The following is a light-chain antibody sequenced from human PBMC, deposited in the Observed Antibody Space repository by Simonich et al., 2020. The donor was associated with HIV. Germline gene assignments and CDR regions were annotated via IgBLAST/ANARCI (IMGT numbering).Light chain of an antibody. CDR1: QSISNN. Sequence: DIQMTQSPSSLSASVGDRVTITCRASQSISNNLNWFQQKQGKAPKLRIFAASSLQSGVPSRFSGSGSGTDFTLTISSLQPEDFATYYCQQSYSTPMYTFGQGTKLEIK. CDR3: QQSYSTPMYT. J-gene: IGKJ2*01. V-gene: IGKV1-39*01. CDR2: AAS.